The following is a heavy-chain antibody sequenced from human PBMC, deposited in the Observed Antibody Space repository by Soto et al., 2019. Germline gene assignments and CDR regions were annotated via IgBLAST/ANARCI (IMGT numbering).Heavy chain of an antibody. D-gene: IGHD4-4*01. CDR2: IGAKGDAT. J-gene: IGHJ4*02. Sequence: GGSLRLSCSASGFTFQNYVIHWVRQAPGKGLEYVSAIGAKGDATYADSVKGRFSISRDNSKNSLFLQMTNVTFEDTATYYCLTQSFDYSDRSFDYWGQGTLVTVSS. V-gene: IGHV3-64D*06. CDR3: LTQSFDYSDRSFDY. CDR1: GFTFQNYV.